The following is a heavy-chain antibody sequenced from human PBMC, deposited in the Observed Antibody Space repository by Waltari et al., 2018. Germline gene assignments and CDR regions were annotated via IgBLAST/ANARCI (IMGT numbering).Heavy chain of an antibody. CDR1: GFSLSTSGMR. Sequence: QVTLKESGPALVKPTQTLTLTCTFSGFSLSTSGMRVRWIRQPPGKALEWLARIDWDDDKFYSTSLKTRLTIAKDTAKNQVVLTMTSMDPVDTATYDCAREPLRIAAAGTPPYDYYGMDVWGQGTTVTVSS. D-gene: IGHD6-13*01. CDR3: AREPLRIAAAGTPPYDYYGMDV. V-gene: IGHV2-70*04. CDR2: IDWDDDK. J-gene: IGHJ6*02.